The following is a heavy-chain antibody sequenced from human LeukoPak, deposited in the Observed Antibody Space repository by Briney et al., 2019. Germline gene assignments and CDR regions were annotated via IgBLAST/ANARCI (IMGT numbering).Heavy chain of an antibody. CDR3: ARDPRTDAFDI. CDR2: IRQDGSEK. V-gene: IGHV3-7*04. J-gene: IGHJ3*02. CDR1: GFTFSNYW. Sequence: GGSLRLSCAASGFTFSNYWMSWVAQAPGKGLRGVANIRQDGSEKYYVDSVKGRFTISRDNAKNSLYLQMNSLRAEDTTVYFCARDPRTDAFDIWGQGTMVTVSS.